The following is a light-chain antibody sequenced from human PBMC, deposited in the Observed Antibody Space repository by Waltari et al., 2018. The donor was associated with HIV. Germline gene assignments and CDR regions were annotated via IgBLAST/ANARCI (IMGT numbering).Light chain of an antibody. CDR3: QQYNNWPPNT. V-gene: IGKV3-15*01. J-gene: IGKJ2*01. CDR2: GAS. CDR1: QTVSTK. Sequence: VMTQSPATLSVSPGERVTLSCRASQTVSTKLAWYQQKPGQAPRLLIYGASTRAPGLPARFSRSGSGTEFTLTISNLQSEDSAVYYCQQYNNWPPNTFGQGTKLEIK.